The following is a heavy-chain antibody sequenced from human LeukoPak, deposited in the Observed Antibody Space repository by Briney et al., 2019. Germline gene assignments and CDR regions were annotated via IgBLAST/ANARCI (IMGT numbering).Heavy chain of an antibody. Sequence: SETLSLTCTVSGGSISRHYWSWIRQPPGKGLEWIGYIYYSGSTNYNPSLKSRVTISVDTSKNQFSLKLSSVTAADTAVYYCARDLAGYSSGWGDAFDIWGQGTMVTVSS. J-gene: IGHJ3*02. V-gene: IGHV4-59*11. CDR1: GGSISRHY. CDR2: IYYSGST. CDR3: ARDLAGYSSGWGDAFDI. D-gene: IGHD6-19*01.